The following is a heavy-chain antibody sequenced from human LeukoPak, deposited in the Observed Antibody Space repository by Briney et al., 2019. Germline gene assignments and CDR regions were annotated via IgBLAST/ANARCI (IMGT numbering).Heavy chain of an antibody. V-gene: IGHV4-4*07. CDR1: GGSISSYY. CDR2: IYTSGST. Sequence: SETLSLTCTVSGGSISSYYWSWIRQHAGKGLEWIGRIYTSGSTNYNPSLKSRVTMSVDTSKNQFSLKLSSVTAADTAVYYCARETNYGDYEGDAFDIWGQGTMVTVSS. CDR3: ARETNYGDYEGDAFDI. D-gene: IGHD4-17*01. J-gene: IGHJ3*02.